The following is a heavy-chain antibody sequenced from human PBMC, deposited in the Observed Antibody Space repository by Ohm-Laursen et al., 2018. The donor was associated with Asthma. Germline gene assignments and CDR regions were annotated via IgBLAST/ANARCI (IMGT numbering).Heavy chain of an antibody. J-gene: IGHJ6*02. CDR1: GFTFSSYA. V-gene: IGHV3-23*01. CDR2: ISGSGGST. D-gene: IGHD1-1*01. CDR3: AKALSAFRVYDAYYYGMDV. Sequence: SLRLSCAASGFTFSSYAMSWVRQAPGKGLEWVSAISGSGGSTYCADSVKGRFTISRDNAKNSLYLQMNSLRAEDTALYYCAKALSAFRVYDAYYYGMDVWGQGTTVTVSS.